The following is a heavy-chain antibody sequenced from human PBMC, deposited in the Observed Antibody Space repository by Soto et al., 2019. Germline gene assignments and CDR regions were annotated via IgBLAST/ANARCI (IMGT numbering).Heavy chain of an antibody. Sequence: QEELVQSGAEVKKPGSSVTVSCKESGGTFASYSITWVRQAPGQRLEWMGEIIPLLKTVNYAQKFQGRVTITGDRSTSTVYMALSRLRSDDTAVYYCARDPVDLFGYMDVWGHGTTVTVS. CDR2: IIPLLKTV. CDR1: GGTFASYS. J-gene: IGHJ6*02. V-gene: IGHV1-69*06. CDR3: ARDPVDLFGYMDV. D-gene: IGHD6-25*01.